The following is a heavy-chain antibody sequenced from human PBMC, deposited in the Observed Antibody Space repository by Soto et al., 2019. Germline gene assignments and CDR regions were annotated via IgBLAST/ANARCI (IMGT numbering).Heavy chain of an antibody. V-gene: IGHV3-23*01. Sequence: GGSLRLSCAASGFTFSSYAMNWVRQAPGKGPEWVSHISVTGDTYYADSVKGRFTISRDNSKNTLFLQMNSLRAEDTAVYYCAKSLSTATSFDYWGQGTPVTVSS. CDR1: GFTFSSYA. CDR2: ISVTGDT. J-gene: IGHJ4*02. CDR3: AKSLSTATSFDY.